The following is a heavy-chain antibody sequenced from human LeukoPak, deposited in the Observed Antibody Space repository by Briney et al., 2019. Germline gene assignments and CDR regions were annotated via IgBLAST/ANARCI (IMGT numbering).Heavy chain of an antibody. CDR3: ARGRPIGGRGY. V-gene: IGHV3-74*01. J-gene: IGHJ4*02. CDR2: INLDGSIT. CDR1: GFTFSSYW. Sequence: GGSLKLSCAASGFTFSSYWMHWVRQAPGKGLVWVSRINLDGSITSCADSVQGRFTISRDNAKNTLYLQMSSLRAEYTALYYCARGRPIGGRGYWGQGTLVTVSS. D-gene: IGHD4-23*01.